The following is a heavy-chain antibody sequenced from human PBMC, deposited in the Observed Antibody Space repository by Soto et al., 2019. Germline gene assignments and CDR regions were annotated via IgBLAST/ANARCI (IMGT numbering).Heavy chain of an antibody. CDR3: ARDCHRCFGYYGMDV. V-gene: IGHV4-31*03. CDR2: IYYSGST. CDR1: GGSISSGGYY. J-gene: IGHJ6*02. D-gene: IGHD2-15*01. Sequence: NPSETLSLTCTVSGGSISSGGYYWSWIRQHPGKGLEWIGYIYYSGSTYYNPSLKSRVTISVDTSKNQFSLKLSSVTAADTAVYYCARDCHRCFGYYGMDVWGQGTTVTVSS.